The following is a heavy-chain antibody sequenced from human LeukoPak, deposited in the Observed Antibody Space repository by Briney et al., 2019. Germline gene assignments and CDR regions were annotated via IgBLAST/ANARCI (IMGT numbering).Heavy chain of an antibody. CDR3: TRPYYDFWSGYYSYYYYMDV. V-gene: IGHV3-49*04. D-gene: IGHD3-3*01. CDR1: GFTFGDYA. J-gene: IGHJ6*03. Sequence: PGGSLRLSCTASGFTFGDYAMSWVRQAPGKGLEWVGFIRSKAYGGTTEYAASVKGRFTISRDDSKSIAYLQMNSLKTEDTAVYYCTRPYYDFWSGYYSYYYYMDVWGKGTTVTVSS. CDR2: IRSKAYGGTT.